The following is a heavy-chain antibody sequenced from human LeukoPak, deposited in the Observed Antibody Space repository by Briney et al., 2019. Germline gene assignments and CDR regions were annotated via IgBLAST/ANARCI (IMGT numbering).Heavy chain of an antibody. J-gene: IGHJ5*02. CDR3: ARQVSYYDFWSGYPEGSWFDP. V-gene: IGHV4-39*01. Sequence: PETLSLTCTVSGGSISSSSYYWGWIRQPPGKGLEWIGSIYYSGSTYYNPSLKSRVTISVDTSKNQFSLKLSSVTAADTAVYYCARQVSYYDFWSGYPEGSWFDPWGQGTLVTVSS. CDR2: IYYSGST. CDR1: GGSISSSSYY. D-gene: IGHD3-3*01.